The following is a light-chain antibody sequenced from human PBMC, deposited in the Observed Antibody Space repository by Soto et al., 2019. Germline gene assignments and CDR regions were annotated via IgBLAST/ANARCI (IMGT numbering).Light chain of an antibody. CDR2: DIS. Sequence: ENVLTQSPGTLSLSPGERATLSCRASQSVRSTYLAWYQQKPGQTPRLLIYDISNRATGIPDRFSGSGSGTDFTLTISRLEPEDFAVYYCQQYSSYPLTFGGGTRWIS. J-gene: IGKJ4*01. CDR3: QQYSSYPLT. CDR1: QSVRSTY. V-gene: IGKV3-20*01.